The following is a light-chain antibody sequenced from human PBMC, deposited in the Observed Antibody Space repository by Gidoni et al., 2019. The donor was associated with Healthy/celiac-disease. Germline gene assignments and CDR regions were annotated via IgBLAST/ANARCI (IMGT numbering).Light chain of an antibody. Sequence: QSALTQPASVSGYPGQSITISFTGTSRDVGGYNYVSWYQQHPGKAPKLMIYEVSNRPSGVSNRVSGSKSGNTASLTISGLQAEDEADYYCSSYTSSSTLYVVFGGGTKLTVL. CDR2: EVS. V-gene: IGLV2-14*01. J-gene: IGLJ2*01. CDR3: SSYTSSSTLYVV. CDR1: SRDVGGYNY.